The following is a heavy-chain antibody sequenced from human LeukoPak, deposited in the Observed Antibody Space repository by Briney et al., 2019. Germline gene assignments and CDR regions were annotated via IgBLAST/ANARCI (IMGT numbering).Heavy chain of an antibody. Sequence: ASVKVSCTASGYTFTSYYMHWVRQAPGQGLEWMGVINPSDGSTNYAQKFQGRVTMTRDMSTSTVYMELSSLRSDNTAVYYCARSGCSGGSCFFDYWGQGTLVTVSS. CDR2: INPSDGST. CDR3: ARSGCSGGSCFFDY. CDR1: GYTFTSYY. V-gene: IGHV1-46*01. J-gene: IGHJ4*02. D-gene: IGHD2-15*01.